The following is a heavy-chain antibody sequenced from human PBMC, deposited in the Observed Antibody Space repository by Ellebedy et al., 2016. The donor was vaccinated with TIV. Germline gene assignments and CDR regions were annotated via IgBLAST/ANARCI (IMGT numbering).Heavy chain of an antibody. Sequence: PGGSLRLSCAASGFAVSSNYMTWVRQAPGRGLEWVSLIYSDGNTNYADSVRGRFTISRYSSKNTLDLQMNSLRAEDTAVYYWARAGEYCDFPQNCYAMDVWGQGTTVTVS. J-gene: IGHJ6*02. D-gene: IGHD2/OR15-2a*01. CDR2: IYSDGNT. CDR3: ARAGEYCDFPQNCYAMDV. V-gene: IGHV3-53*01. CDR1: GFAVSSNY.